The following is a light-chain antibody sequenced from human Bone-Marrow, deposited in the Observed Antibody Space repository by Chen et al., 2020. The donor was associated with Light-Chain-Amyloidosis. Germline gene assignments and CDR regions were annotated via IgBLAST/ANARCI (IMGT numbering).Light chain of an antibody. V-gene: IGLV2-14*01. CDR1: SSDVGSDNH. J-gene: IGLJ1*01. CDR3: SSYTITNTLV. Sequence: QSALTQPASVSGSPGQSITISCTGTSSDVGSDNHVSWYQQHPDKAPKLMIYEVTNRPSWVPARVSGSKSNDTASLSIAQLQTEAEDDYFCSSYTITNTLVFGSGTRVTVL. CDR2: EVT.